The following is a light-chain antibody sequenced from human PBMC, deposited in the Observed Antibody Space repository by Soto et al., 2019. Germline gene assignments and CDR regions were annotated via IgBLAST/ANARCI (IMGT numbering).Light chain of an antibody. Sequence: VMPQPPVTLSLSPAEIPTLSFRASQSVSSLLAWYQKKPGQDPRLLSYRASTRATGISGRFTGSGSGTEFTLTITGLQSENFALFYCQQYNVWPITFGQGTRLE. CDR3: QQYNVWPIT. CDR2: RAS. CDR1: QSVSSL. V-gene: IGKV3-15*01. J-gene: IGKJ5*01.